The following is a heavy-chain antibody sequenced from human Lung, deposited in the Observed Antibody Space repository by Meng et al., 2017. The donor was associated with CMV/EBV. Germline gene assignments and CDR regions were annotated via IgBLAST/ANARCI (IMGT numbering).Heavy chain of an antibody. V-gene: IGHV1-8*01. D-gene: IGHD2-15*01. J-gene: IGHJ5*02. CDR2: MNPNSGNT. CDR3: ARGYCSGGSCPVFDP. CDR1: GYTFTSYD. Sequence: GAGVKNPGPSVKCSCKASGYTFTSYDINWVRQATGQGLEWMGWMNPNSGNTGYAQKFQGRVTMTRNTSISTAYMELSSLRSEDTAVYYCARGYCSGGSCPVFDPWGQGTLVTVSS.